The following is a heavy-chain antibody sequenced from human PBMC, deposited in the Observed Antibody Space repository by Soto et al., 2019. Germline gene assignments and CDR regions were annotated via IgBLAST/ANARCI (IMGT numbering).Heavy chain of an antibody. Sequence: SETLSLTCTVSGGSISSYYWSWIRQPPGKGLEWIGYIYYSGSTNYNPSLKSRVTISVDTSKNQFSLKLSSVTAADTAVYYCARDSKRAIFGVVGVDVWGKGTTVTVSS. CDR2: IYYSGST. V-gene: IGHV4-59*01. J-gene: IGHJ6*04. CDR3: ARDSKRAIFGVVGVDV. D-gene: IGHD3-3*01. CDR1: GGSISSYY.